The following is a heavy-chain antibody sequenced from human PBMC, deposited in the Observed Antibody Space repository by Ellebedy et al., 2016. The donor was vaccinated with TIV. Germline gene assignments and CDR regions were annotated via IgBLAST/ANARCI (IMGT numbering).Heavy chain of an antibody. CDR1: GNTFSIYA. J-gene: IGHJ5*02. V-gene: IGHV1-3*01. Sequence: ASVKVSCKPSGNTFSIYAIHWVRQAPGQRLEWMGWIDAGNGNTKYSQKFQGRVTITRDTSASTAYMELSSLRSEDTAVYYCARDRDGDPLDLWGQGTLVTVSS. CDR3: ARDRDGDPLDL. D-gene: IGHD4-17*01. CDR2: IDAGNGNT.